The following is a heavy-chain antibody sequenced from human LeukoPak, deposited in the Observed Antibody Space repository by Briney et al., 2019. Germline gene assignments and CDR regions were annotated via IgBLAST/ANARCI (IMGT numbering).Heavy chain of an antibody. Sequence: PGGSLRLSCAASVFTISIYAMSWVRQAPGKGLEWVSSFSSGASTYYADSVKGRFTISRDNSKNTLYLQMNGLRAEDTAVYYCAKGVEDSGIYYYYYMDVWGKGTTVTVSS. V-gene: IGHV3-23*01. CDR2: FSSGAST. CDR3: AKGVEDSGIYYYYYMDV. CDR1: VFTISIYA. J-gene: IGHJ6*03. D-gene: IGHD2-15*01.